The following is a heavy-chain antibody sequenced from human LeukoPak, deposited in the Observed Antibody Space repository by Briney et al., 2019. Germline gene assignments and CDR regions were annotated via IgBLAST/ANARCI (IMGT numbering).Heavy chain of an antibody. CDR3: ARRVSKHFDY. V-gene: IGHV3-66*01. Sequence: GGSPRLSCAASGFTVSSNYMSWVRQAPGKGLEWVSVIYSGGSTYYADSVKGRFTISRDNSKNTLYLQMNSLRAEDTAVYYCARRVSKHFDYWGQGTLVTVSS. J-gene: IGHJ4*02. D-gene: IGHD6-13*01. CDR1: GFTVSSNY. CDR2: IYSGGST.